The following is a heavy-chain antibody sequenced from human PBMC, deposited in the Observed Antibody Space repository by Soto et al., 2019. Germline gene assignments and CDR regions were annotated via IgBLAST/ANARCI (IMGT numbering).Heavy chain of an antibody. J-gene: IGHJ6*02. D-gene: IGHD3-10*01. CDR3: ARDSYFDLKRGGYYYYAMDV. Sequence: QVQLQESGPGLVKPSETLSLTCTVSGGSVNSGSYYWSWIRQPPGKGLEWIGHIYYSGSATYNPSPQSRVTILVDTSKDQFSLKLTSVTAADTAVYYCARDSYFDLKRGGYYYYAMDVWGQGTTVTVSS. CDR1: GGSVNSGSYY. V-gene: IGHV4-61*01. CDR2: IYYSGSA.